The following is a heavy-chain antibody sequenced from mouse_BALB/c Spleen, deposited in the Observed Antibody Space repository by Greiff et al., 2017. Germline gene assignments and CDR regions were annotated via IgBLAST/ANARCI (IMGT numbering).Heavy chain of an antibody. CDR3: AREGALRGFAY. V-gene: IGHV1-87*01. D-gene: IGHD1-1*01. Sequence: QVQLQQSGAELARPGASVKLSCKASGYTFTSYWMQWVKQRPGQGLEWIGAIYPGDGDTRYTQKFKGKATLTADKSSSTAYMQLSSLASEDSAVYYCAREGALRGFAYWGQGTLVTVSA. J-gene: IGHJ3*01. CDR1: GYTFTSYW. CDR2: IYPGDGDT.